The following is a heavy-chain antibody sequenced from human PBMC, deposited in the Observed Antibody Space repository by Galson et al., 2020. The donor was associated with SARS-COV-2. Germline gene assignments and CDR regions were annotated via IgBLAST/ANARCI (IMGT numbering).Heavy chain of an antibody. J-gene: IGHJ6*03. CDR3: TRGRQGVVPSPVLGLGPFYSYYYMDV. D-gene: IGHD2-2*01. CDR1: GGSFSGHS. Sequence: SETLSLTCAVYGGSFSGHSWTWIRQAPGKGLEWIGEIKFGGDTNYSPSLRGRVTLSVDTSKNQFSLKLTSLTAADTAVYFWTRGRQGVVPSPVLGLGPFYSYYYMDVWGKGTSVTVSS. CDR2: IKFGGDT. V-gene: IGHV4-34*01.